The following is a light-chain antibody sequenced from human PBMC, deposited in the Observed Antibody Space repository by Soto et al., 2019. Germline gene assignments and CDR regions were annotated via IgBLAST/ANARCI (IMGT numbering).Light chain of an antibody. CDR1: QSISTW. V-gene: IGKV1-5*01. Sequence: DIQMTQSPSTLSASVGDRVTITCRASQSISTWLAWYQQKPGKAPKLLIFDASTLQSGVPSRFSGSGSGTEFTLIISSLQPDDFATYYRQQYNTFSTFGQGTKVEIK. CDR3: QQYNTFST. J-gene: IGKJ1*01. CDR2: DAS.